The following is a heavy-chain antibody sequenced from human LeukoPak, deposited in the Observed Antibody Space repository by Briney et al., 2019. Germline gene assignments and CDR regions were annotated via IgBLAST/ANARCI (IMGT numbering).Heavy chain of an antibody. Sequence: PGGSLRLSCAASGFTFSDHYMIWIRQASGKGLEWVSYISSSSSYTNYVDSVKGRFTISRDNAKNSLYLQMNSLRAEDTAVYYCARVVATNFFDYWGQGTLVTVSS. CDR3: ARVVATNFFDY. V-gene: IGHV3-11*06. D-gene: IGHD5-12*01. CDR2: ISSSSSYT. CDR1: GFTFSDHY. J-gene: IGHJ4*02.